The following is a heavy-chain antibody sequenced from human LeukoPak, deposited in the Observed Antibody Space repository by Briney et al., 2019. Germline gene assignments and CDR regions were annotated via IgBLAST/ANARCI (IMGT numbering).Heavy chain of an antibody. CDR2: IDTGVNT. CDR3: ARDLNY. J-gene: IGHJ4*02. Sequence: GGSLRLSCAASGFTVINYYMSWVRQAPGKGLDWVSIIDTGVNTHYTDSVKGRFTVSRDSSKNTLYLQMNGLRAEDTAMYYCARDLNYWGQGTLVTVSS. CDR1: GFTVINYY. V-gene: IGHV3-53*01.